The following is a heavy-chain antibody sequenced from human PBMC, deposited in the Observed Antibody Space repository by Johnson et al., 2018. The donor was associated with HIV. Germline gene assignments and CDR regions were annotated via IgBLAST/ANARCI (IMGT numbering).Heavy chain of an antibody. Sequence: VQLVESGGGLVQPGRSLRLSCAASGFTFDDYAMHWVRQAPGKGLEWVSGISWNSGSIGYADSVKGRFTISRDNAKNSLYLQMNSLRAEDTAVYYCAREALLATNDAFDIWGQGTMVTVSS. CDR2: ISWNSGSI. D-gene: IGHD5-12*01. J-gene: IGHJ3*02. CDR3: AREALLATNDAFDI. CDR1: GFTFDDYA. V-gene: IGHV3-9*01.